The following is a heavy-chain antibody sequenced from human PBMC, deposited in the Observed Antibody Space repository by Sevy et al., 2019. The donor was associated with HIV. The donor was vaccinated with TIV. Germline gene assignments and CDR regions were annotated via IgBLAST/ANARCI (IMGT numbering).Heavy chain of an antibody. D-gene: IGHD3-22*01. V-gene: IGHV1-69*04. CDR3: ASDHDYYDSSNYYLPTEYFQH. CDR2: IIPILGIA. J-gene: IGHJ1*01. CDR1: GGTFSSYS. Sequence: ASVKVSCKASGGTFSSYSISWVRQVPGQGLEWMGRIIPILGIANYAQKFQGRVTITADKSTSTAYMDLSSLRSEDTAVYYCASDHDYYDSSNYYLPTEYFQHWGQGTLVTVSS.